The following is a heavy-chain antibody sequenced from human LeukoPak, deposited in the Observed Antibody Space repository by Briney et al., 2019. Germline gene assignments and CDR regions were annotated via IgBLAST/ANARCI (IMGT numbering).Heavy chain of an antibody. CDR3: ARDEGRDGSGSSIDY. J-gene: IGHJ4*02. V-gene: IGHV4-59*12. CDR1: GGSISSFY. D-gene: IGHD3-10*01. Sequence: SETLSLTCTVSGGSISSFYWSWIRQPPGKGLEWIGYIYYSGSTYYNPSLKSRVTISVDTSKNQFSLKLSSVTAADTAAYYCARDEGRDGSGSSIDYWGQGTLVTVSS. CDR2: IYYSGST.